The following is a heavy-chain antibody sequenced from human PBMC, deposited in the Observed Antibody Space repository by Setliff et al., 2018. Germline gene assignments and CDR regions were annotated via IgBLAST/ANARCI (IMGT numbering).Heavy chain of an antibody. CDR3: TRGGTWSDAFDT. CDR1: GYSISSGYI. J-gene: IGHJ3*02. CDR2: IYNSGSA. V-gene: IGHV4-61*01. Sequence: SETLSLTCTVSGYSISSGYIWSWIRQPPGRGLEWIGCIYNSGSAIYSPSLKSRVTISVDTSKNQFSLKLSSVTAADTAVYYCTRGGTWSDAFDTWGQGTMVTVS. D-gene: IGHD1-1*01.